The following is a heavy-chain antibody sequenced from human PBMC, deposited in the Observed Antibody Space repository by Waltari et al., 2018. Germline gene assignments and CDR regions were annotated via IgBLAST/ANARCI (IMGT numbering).Heavy chain of an antibody. D-gene: IGHD2-2*01. CDR1: GGPFHDFF. CDR2: ISQSGKT. V-gene: IGHV4-34*01. CDR3: ARRNYCSSVTCYFDATSYYYYYMDV. Sequence: QVRIDQWGTGLLKPSETLSLSCAVYGGPFHDFFWAWVRQAPGKGLEWLGEISQSGKTYYNPSLKGRVTLSVDPSKSQFSLSLRSVTAADTAVYYCARRNYCSSVTCYFDATSYYYYYMDVWGKGTALIVSS. J-gene: IGHJ6*03.